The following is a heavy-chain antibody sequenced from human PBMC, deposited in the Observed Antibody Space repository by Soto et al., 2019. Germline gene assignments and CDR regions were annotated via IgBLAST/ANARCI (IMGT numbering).Heavy chain of an antibody. D-gene: IGHD1-26*01. V-gene: IGHV3-49*04. CDR3: TVGGIVGATTVDY. CDR2: IRSKAYGGTT. CDR1: GFTFFDYA. J-gene: IGHJ4*02. Sequence: GGSLRLSCTASGFTFFDYAMIWVRQAPGKGLEWVGFIRSKAYGGTTEYAASVKGRFTISRDDSKSIAYLQMNSLKTEDTAVYYCTVGGIVGATTVDYWGQGTLVTVS.